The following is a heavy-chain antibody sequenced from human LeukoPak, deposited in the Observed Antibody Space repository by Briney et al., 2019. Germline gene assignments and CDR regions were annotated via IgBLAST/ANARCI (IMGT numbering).Heavy chain of an antibody. J-gene: IGHJ4*02. Sequence: PGKSLRLSGAASGFTFSNYAMHWGGQAPGKGLEWVSLISSGGTYEYYADSVKGRFTISRDNSKNTLYLQLTSLRAEDTAVYYCARDSTYYYDSGSSGPHYFDNWGQGTLVTVSS. CDR2: ISSGGTYE. D-gene: IGHD3-10*01. V-gene: IGHV3-30*01. CDR3: ARDSTYYYDSGSSGPHYFDN. CDR1: GFTFSNYA.